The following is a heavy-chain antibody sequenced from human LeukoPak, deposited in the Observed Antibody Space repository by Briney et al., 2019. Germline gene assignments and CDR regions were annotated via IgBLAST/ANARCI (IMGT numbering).Heavy chain of an antibody. CDR1: GFTFSSYS. D-gene: IGHD2-15*01. Sequence: GGSLRLSCAASGFTFSSYSMNWVRQAPGKGLEWVSSISSSSYIYYADSVKGRFTISRDNAKNSLYLQMNSLRAEDTAVYYCARGGTYCSGGSCYRTAFDIWGQGTMVTVSS. CDR2: ISSSSYI. CDR3: ARGGTYCSGGSCYRTAFDI. V-gene: IGHV3-21*01. J-gene: IGHJ3*02.